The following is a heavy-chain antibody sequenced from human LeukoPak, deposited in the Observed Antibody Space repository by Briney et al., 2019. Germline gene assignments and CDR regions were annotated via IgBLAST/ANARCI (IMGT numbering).Heavy chain of an antibody. CDR1: GFTFSSYS. Sequence: GGSLRLSCAASGFTFSSYSMNWVRQAPGKGLEWVSCISSSSNYIYYADSVKGRFTISRDNAKNSLYLQMNSLRAEDTAVYYCARSEGVSFDYWGQGTLVTVSS. CDR3: ARSEGVSFDY. J-gene: IGHJ4*02. CDR2: ISSSSNYI. V-gene: IGHV3-21*01.